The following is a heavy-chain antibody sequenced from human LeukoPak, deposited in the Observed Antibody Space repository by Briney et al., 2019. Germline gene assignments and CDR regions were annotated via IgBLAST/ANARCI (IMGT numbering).Heavy chain of an antibody. J-gene: IGHJ4*02. CDR3: AKDHQYYYDSSGYYFDY. D-gene: IGHD3-22*01. CDR2: ISYDGSNK. Sequence: PGGSLRLSCAASGFTFSSYAMHWVRQAPGKGLEWVAVISYDGSNKYYADSVKGRFTISRDNSKNTLYLQMNSLRAEDTAVYYCAKDHQYYYDSSGYYFDYWGQGTLVTVSS. CDR1: GFTFSSYA. V-gene: IGHV3-30-3*01.